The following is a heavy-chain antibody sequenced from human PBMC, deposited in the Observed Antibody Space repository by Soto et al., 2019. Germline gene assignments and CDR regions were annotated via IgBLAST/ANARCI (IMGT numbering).Heavy chain of an antibody. Sequence: QVQLVQSGAEVKKPGSSVKVSCKASGGTFSSYAISWVRQAPGQGLEWMGGIIPIFGTANYAQKFQGRVTITADKSTSSAYMELSSMRSEDTAVYYCARVFEDYSNLWWFDPWGQGTLVTVSS. J-gene: IGHJ5*02. CDR2: IIPIFGTA. V-gene: IGHV1-69*06. CDR3: ARVFEDYSNLWWFDP. CDR1: GGTFSSYA. D-gene: IGHD4-4*01.